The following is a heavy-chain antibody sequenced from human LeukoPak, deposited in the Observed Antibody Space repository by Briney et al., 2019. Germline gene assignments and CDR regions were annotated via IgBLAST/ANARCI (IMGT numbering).Heavy chain of an antibody. J-gene: IGHJ5*02. V-gene: IGHV3-73*01. Sequence: GGSLKLSCAASGFTFRGSAIHWVRKSSGKGLEWVGQIDKKDKGYATATAYAASVKGRFTISRDDSINTAYLQMKSLKTEDTALYYCTRDSGTYNWFDPWGQGTLVTVSS. CDR3: TRDSGTYNWFDP. D-gene: IGHD1-26*01. CDR2: IDKKDKGYATAT. CDR1: GFTFRGSA.